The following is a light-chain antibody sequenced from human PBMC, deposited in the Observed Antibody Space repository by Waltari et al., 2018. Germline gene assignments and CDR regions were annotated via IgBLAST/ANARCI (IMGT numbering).Light chain of an antibody. CDR1: ESIDRY. CDR2: ATS. V-gene: IGKV1-39*01. CDR3: QQSYTTRALT. Sequence: QMTQSPASLSASLGDRVTITCRASESIDRYCNWYQQKPGKAPNLLIYATSNLHVGVPSRFSGSGSGTGFTLTISGLQPEDLATYYCQQSYTTRALTFGGGTTVELK. J-gene: IGKJ4*01.